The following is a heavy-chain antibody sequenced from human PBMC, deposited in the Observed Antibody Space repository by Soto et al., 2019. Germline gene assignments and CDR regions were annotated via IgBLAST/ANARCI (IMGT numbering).Heavy chain of an antibody. CDR3: TSTIFGVVIPGGYYYGMDV. V-gene: IGHV3-11*01. J-gene: IGHJ6*02. CDR2: ISSSGSTI. D-gene: IGHD3-3*01. Sequence: GGSLRLSCAASGFTFSDYYMSWIRQAPGKGLEWVSYISSSGSTIYYADSVKGRFTISRDNAKNSLYLQMNSLRAEDTAVYYCTSTIFGVVIPGGYYYGMDVWGQGTTVTVSS. CDR1: GFTFSDYY.